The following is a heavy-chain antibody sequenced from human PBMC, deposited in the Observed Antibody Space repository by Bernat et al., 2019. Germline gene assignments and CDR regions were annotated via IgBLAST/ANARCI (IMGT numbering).Heavy chain of an antibody. CDR2: IYSGGST. D-gene: IGHD3-9*01. Sequence: EVQLVETGGGLIQPGGSLRLSCAASGFTVSSNYMSWVRQAPGKGLEWVSVIYSGGSTYYADSVKGRFTISRGNSKNTLYLQMNSLRAEDTAVYYCARGPSYDILTGYRTGGFDPWGQGTLVTVSS. V-gene: IGHV3-53*02. CDR3: ARGPSYDILTGYRTGGFDP. J-gene: IGHJ5*02. CDR1: GFTVSSNY.